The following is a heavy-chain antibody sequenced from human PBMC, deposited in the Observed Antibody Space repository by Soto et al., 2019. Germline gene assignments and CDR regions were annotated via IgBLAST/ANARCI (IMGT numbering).Heavy chain of an antibody. J-gene: IGHJ6*02. CDR3: ARDCTSGPLVGYYYYGMDV. CDR1: GGTFSSYA. D-gene: IGHD2-8*01. V-gene: IGHV1-69*13. CDR2: IIPIFGTA. Sequence: SVKVSWKASGGTFSSYAISWVRQAPGQGLEWMGGIIPIFGTANYAQKFQGRVTITADESTSTAYMELSGLRSEDTAVYYCARDCTSGPLVGYYYYGMDVWGQGTTVTVSS.